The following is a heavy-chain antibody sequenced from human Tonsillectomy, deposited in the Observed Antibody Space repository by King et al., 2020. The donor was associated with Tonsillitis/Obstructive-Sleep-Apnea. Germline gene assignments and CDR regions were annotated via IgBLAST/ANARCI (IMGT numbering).Heavy chain of an antibody. Sequence: QLVQSGGGVVQPGRSLRLSCAASGFTFSDYAMHWVRQAPGKGLEWVAVISYDGSNKYYADSVKGRFTISRDNSKNTLYLQMNSLRAEDTAVYYCARPAGVHCSSTSCYSCYFDVWGRGTLVTVSS. CDR1: GFTFSDYA. V-gene: IGHV3-30*04. J-gene: IGHJ2*01. CDR3: ARPAGVHCSSTSCYSCYFDV. CDR2: ISYDGSNK. D-gene: IGHD2-2*01.